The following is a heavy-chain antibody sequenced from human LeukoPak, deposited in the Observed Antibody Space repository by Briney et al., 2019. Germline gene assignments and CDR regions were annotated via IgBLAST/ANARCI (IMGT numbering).Heavy chain of an antibody. CDR2: IKQDGSEK. Sequence: GGSLRLSCEASGFIFSNSWMSWVRQAPGKGLEWVANIKQDGSEKYYVDSVKGRFTISRDNSKNTLYLQMGSLRAEDMAVYYCARGWRESVIVATPKRGDDAFDIWGQGTMVTVSS. J-gene: IGHJ3*02. D-gene: IGHD5-12*01. CDR1: GFIFSNSW. V-gene: IGHV3-7*01. CDR3: ARGWRESVIVATPKRGDDAFDI.